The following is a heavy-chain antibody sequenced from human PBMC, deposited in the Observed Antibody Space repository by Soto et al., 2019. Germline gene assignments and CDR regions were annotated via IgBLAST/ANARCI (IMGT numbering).Heavy chain of an antibody. Sequence: QVQLVQSGAEVKKPGASVKVSCKASGYTFTSYDINWVRQATGQGLEWMGWMNPSSGNTGYAQKFQGRVTMTRDTSISTAYMELSSLRSEDTAVYYCARGRRSSSSESVDVWGKGTTVSVSS. D-gene: IGHD6-6*01. CDR1: GYTFTSYD. V-gene: IGHV1-8*01. CDR2: MNPSSGNT. CDR3: ARGRRSSSSESVDV. J-gene: IGHJ6*04.